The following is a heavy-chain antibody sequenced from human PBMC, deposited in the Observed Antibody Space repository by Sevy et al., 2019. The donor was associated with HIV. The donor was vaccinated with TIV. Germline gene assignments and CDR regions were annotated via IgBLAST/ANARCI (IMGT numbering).Heavy chain of an antibody. J-gene: IGHJ6*02. Sequence: GGSLRLSCAASGFSFNNAWMNWVRQAPGKGLEWVSYISSYSSTIYYADSVKGRFTISRDNAKNLLYLQMNSLRAEDTAVYYCARVTTPLPYYYYGMDVWGQGTTVTVSS. D-gene: IGHD4-4*01. V-gene: IGHV3-48*01. CDR2: ISSYSSTI. CDR3: ARVTTPLPYYYYGMDV. CDR1: GFSFNNAW.